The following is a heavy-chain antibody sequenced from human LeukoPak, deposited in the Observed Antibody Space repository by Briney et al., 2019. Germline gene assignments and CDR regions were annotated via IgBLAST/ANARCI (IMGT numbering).Heavy chain of an antibody. V-gene: IGHV3-23*01. Sequence: PGGSLRLTCAASGFTFSDYAMSWVRQAPGKGLAWVSTISNSGGSTHYADSLKGRFTISRDNSKSTLYLQMNSLRAEDTAIYYCTKDVGVILFDYWGQGTLVTVSS. CDR3: TKDVGVILFDY. CDR1: GFTFSDYA. D-gene: IGHD3-16*01. CDR2: ISNSGGST. J-gene: IGHJ4*02.